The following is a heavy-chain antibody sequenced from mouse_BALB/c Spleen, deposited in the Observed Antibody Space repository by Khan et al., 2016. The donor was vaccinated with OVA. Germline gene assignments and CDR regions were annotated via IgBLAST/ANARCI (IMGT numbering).Heavy chain of an antibody. CDR2: INPGSGGT. J-gene: IGHJ3*01. Sequence: QVRLQQSGAELVRPGTSVKVSCKASGYAFSNYLIEWLKQRPGQGLEWIGVINPGSGGTKYNEKFKDKATLTADTSSSTAYMQLSSLTSDDSAVYFGSRSGYGFGAYWGPGTLVTVSA. V-gene: IGHV1-54*01. CDR3: SRSGYGFGAY. D-gene: IGHD3-2*02. CDR1: GYAFSNYL.